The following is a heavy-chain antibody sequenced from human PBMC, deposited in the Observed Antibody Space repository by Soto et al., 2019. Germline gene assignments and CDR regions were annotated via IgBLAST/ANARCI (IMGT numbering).Heavy chain of an antibody. CDR2: INPNSGGT. CDR3: ARDSGWYDGARDY. D-gene: IGHD6-19*01. CDR1: GYTFTGYY. V-gene: IGHV1-2*04. J-gene: IGHJ4*02. Sequence: ASVKVSCKASGYTFTGYYMHWVRQAPGQGLEWMGWINPNSGGTNYAQKFQGWVTMTTDTSISTAYMELSRLRSDDTAVYYCARDSGWYDGARDYWGQGTLVTVSS.